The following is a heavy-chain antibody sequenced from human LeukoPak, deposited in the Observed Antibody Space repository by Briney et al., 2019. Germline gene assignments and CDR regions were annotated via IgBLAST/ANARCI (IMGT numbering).Heavy chain of an antibody. CDR2: IYYSGST. Sequence: SETLSLTCTVSGGSISSSSYYWGWIRQPPGKGLEWIGSIYYSGSTYYNPSLKSRVTLSVEKSQNQFSLKLTSVTAADTAIYYCARGTHWDDAFDIWGQGTMVTVSS. D-gene: IGHD1-26*01. CDR1: GGSISSSSYY. J-gene: IGHJ3*02. V-gene: IGHV4-39*07. CDR3: ARGTHWDDAFDI.